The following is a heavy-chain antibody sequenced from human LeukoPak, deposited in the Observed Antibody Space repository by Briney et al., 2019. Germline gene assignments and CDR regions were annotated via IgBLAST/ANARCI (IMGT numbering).Heavy chain of an antibody. CDR3: ARAIGRDNWFDP. J-gene: IGHJ5*02. CDR2: IYTSGST. V-gene: IGHV4-61*02. D-gene: IGHD1-26*01. CDR1: GGSISSGSYY. Sequence: SQTLSLTCTVSGGSISSGSYYWSWIRQPAGKGLEWIGRIYTSGSTNYNPSLKSRVTISVDTSKNQFSLKLSSATAADTAVYYCARAIGRDNWFDPWGQGTLVTVSS.